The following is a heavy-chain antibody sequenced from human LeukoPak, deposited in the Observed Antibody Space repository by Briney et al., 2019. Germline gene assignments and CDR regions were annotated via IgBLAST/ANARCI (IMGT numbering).Heavy chain of an antibody. CDR1: GFTFDDYA. J-gene: IGHJ5*02. CDR3: TKEPLLRVSYNCFDP. D-gene: IGHD3-9*01. CDR2: FSWNNGTT. V-gene: IGHV3-9*01. Sequence: GRSLRLSWAASGFTFDDYAMHWVRQAPGKGLEWVSGFSWNNGTTYYEDSVKGRFPISRDNSKNTLYLQMNSLRAEDTAVYYCTKEPLLRVSYNCFDPWGQGTLVTVSS.